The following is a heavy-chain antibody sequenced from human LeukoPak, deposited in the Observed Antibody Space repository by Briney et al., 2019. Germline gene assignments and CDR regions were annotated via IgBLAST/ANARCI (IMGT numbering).Heavy chain of an antibody. CDR2: IIPIFGTA. D-gene: IGHD1-7*01. CDR1: VGTFSSYA. J-gene: IGHJ4*02. V-gene: IGHV1-69*05. Sequence: SVKVSCKASVGTFSSYAFSWVRQAPGQGLEWMGRIIPIFGTANNAQKFQGRVTTTTDESTSTAYMELSSLRSEDTAVYYCARASYNWNYDYWGQGTLVTVSS. CDR3: ARASYNWNYDY.